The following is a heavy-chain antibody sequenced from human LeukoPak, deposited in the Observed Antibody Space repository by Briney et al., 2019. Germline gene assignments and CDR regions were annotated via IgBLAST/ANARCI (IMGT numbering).Heavy chain of an antibody. Sequence: PSETLSLTCTVSGGSISSYYWSWIRQPPGKGLEWIGYIYYSGSTNYNPSLKSRVTISVDTSENQFSLKLSSVTAADTAVYYCARDRPGFSGYYYGMDVWGKGTTVTVSS. CDR3: ARDRPGFSGYYYGMDV. D-gene: IGHD3-10*01. CDR1: GGSISSYY. J-gene: IGHJ6*04. CDR2: IYYSGST. V-gene: IGHV4-59*01.